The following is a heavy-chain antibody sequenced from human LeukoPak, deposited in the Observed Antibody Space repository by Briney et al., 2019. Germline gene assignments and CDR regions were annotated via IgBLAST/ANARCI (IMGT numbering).Heavy chain of an antibody. J-gene: IGHJ4*02. D-gene: IGHD3-22*01. CDR2: IIPIFGTA. Sequence: ASVKVSCKASGGTFSSYAISWVRQAPGQGLEWMGGIIPIFGTANYAQKFQGRVMITADESTSTAYMELSSLRSEDTAVYYCARSPDYDSSGYYQNYFDYWGQGTLVTVSS. V-gene: IGHV1-69*13. CDR3: ARSPDYDSSGYYQNYFDY. CDR1: GGTFSSYA.